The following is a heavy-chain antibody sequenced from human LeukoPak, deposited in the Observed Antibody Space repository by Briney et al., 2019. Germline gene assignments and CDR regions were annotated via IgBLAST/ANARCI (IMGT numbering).Heavy chain of an antibody. J-gene: IGHJ6*03. V-gene: IGHV4-4*07. D-gene: IGHD6-19*01. CDR1: GGSISTYY. CDR2: IHTSGNT. CDR3: AREGGQWPAYYYYMDV. Sequence: PSETLSLTCTVSGGSISTYYWSWIRQPAGKGLEWIGRIHTSGNTDYSPSLKSRVTMSVDTSKNQFSLKLSSVTAADTAIYYCAREGGQWPAYYYYMDVWGKGTTVTVS.